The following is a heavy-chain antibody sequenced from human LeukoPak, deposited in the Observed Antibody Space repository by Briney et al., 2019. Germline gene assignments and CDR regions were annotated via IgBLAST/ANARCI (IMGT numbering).Heavy chain of an antibody. D-gene: IGHD2-8*01. J-gene: IGHJ4*02. CDR1: GFTFSSYW. V-gene: IGHV3-7*01. Sequence: AGGSLRLSCAASGFTFSSYWMSWVRQAPGKGLEWVANIKQDGSEKYYVDSVKGRFTISRDNAKNSLYLQMNSLRAEDTAVYYCARDGYCTNGVCYDYWGQGTLVTVSS. CDR2: IKQDGSEK. CDR3: ARDGYCTNGVCYDY.